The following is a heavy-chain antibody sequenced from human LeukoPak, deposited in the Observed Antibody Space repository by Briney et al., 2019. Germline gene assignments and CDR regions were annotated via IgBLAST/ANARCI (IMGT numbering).Heavy chain of an antibody. Sequence: GGSLRLPCSASGFTLSSNYMSWGRHGPGEGVGGGSLIYSGGFTYYADSVKGRFTISRDNSKNTLSLQMNSLRPEDTAVYYCARVDSLSRLVFDYWGQGTLVTVSS. J-gene: IGHJ4*02. CDR1: GFTLSSNY. CDR2: IYSGGFT. D-gene: IGHD6-25*01. V-gene: IGHV3-66*01. CDR3: ARVDSLSRLVFDY.